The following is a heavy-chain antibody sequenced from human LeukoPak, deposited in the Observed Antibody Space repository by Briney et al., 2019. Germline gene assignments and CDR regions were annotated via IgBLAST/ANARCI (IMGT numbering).Heavy chain of an antibody. CDR2: IYYSGST. D-gene: IGHD3-10*01. V-gene: IGHV4-59*01. Sequence: PSETLSLTCTVSGGSISSYHWNWIRQPPGKGLEWIGYIYYSGSTNYNPSLKSRLTISVDTSKNQFSLKLSSVTAADTAVYYCARVLRGRNYYYYYMDVWGKGTTVTISS. CDR3: ARVLRGRNYYYYYMDV. CDR1: GGSISSYH. J-gene: IGHJ6*03.